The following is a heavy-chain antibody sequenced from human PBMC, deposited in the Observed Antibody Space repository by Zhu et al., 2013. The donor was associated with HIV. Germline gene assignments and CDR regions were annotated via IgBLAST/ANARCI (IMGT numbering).Heavy chain of an antibody. Sequence: QVQLVQSGTEVKKPGSSVKLSCRASGGTFSSYAISWVRQAPGQGLEWMGGIIPMFGTANYAQKFQGRVTITADESTSTAYMQLSSLRSEDTAVYYCARAGRHYYGMDVWGQGTTVTVSS. CDR3: ARAGRHYYGMDV. CDR2: IIPMFGTA. V-gene: IGHV1-69*01. J-gene: IGHJ6*02. CDR1: GGTFSSYA.